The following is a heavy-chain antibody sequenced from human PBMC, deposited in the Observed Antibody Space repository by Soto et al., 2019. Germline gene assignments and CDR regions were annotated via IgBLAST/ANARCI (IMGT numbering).Heavy chain of an antibody. Sequence: LRLSCAASGFTFSSYSMNWVRQAPVKGLEWVSYISSSSSTIYYADSVKGRFTISRDNAKNSLYLQMNSLRDEDTAVYYCAREGNWITIFGVVMNYYFDYWGQGTLVTVSS. CDR2: ISSSSSTI. D-gene: IGHD3-3*01. J-gene: IGHJ4*02. CDR3: AREGNWITIFGVVMNYYFDY. CDR1: GFTFSSYS. V-gene: IGHV3-48*02.